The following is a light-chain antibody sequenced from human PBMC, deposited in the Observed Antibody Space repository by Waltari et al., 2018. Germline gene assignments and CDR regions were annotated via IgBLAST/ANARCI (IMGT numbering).Light chain of an antibody. CDR1: SKDVGNQG. CDR3: STWDNSLKTYI. Sequence: QAGLTQPPSVSRALRQTATLTCTGNSKDVGNQGAAWVQQHQGHPPQLLSYRDNRRPSGISERFSESRAGNTASLTITELQPEDEADYYCSTWDNSLKTYIFGTGTKVTVL. J-gene: IGLJ1*01. V-gene: IGLV10-54*04. CDR2: RDN.